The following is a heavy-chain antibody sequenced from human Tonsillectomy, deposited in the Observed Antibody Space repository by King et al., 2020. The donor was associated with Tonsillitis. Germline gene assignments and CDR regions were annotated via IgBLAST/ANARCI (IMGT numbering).Heavy chain of an antibody. CDR3: AKDLQYNYDGSGYYDPFDI. CDR1: GFTFSSYA. Sequence: VQLVESGGGLVQPGGSLRLSCAASGFTFSSYAMSWVRQAPGKGLEWVSGISGSCGSTYYADSVKGRFTISRDNSKNTLFLQMNSLRAEDTAVHYCAKDLQYNYDGSGYYDPFDIWGQGTMVTVSS. J-gene: IGHJ3*02. D-gene: IGHD3-22*01. CDR2: ISGSCGST. V-gene: IGHV3-23*04.